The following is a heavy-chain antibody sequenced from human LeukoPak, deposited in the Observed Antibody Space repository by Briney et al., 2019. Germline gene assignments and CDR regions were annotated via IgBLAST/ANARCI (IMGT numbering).Heavy chain of an antibody. V-gene: IGHV1-24*01. J-gene: IGHJ3*02. CDR1: GYTRTDLS. D-gene: IGHD3-9*01. Sequence: GASVKVSCKLSGYTRTDLSIHWVRQAPGKGLEWMGGFDPGLGKTIYAQKFQGRLTMTEDTSTHTGYMELTSLRSDDTAVYYCARGGYYDILTGYETVDAFDIWGQGTMVTVSS. CDR2: FDPGLGKT. CDR3: ARGGYYDILTGYETVDAFDI.